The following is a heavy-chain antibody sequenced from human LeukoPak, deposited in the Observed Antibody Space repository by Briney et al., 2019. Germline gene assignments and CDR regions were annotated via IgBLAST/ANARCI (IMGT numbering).Heavy chain of an antibody. D-gene: IGHD1-26*01. CDR3: ATQASVGY. J-gene: IGHJ4*02. CDR1: GFTFSSYA. V-gene: IGHV3-23*01. CDR2: IGYTGDST. Sequence: GGSLRLSCAASGFTFSSYAMNWVRQAPGKGLEWVSGIGYTGDSTFYADSVKGRFTVSRDSSKNTLFLHMNSLRAEDTAVYYCATQASVGYWGQGTLVTVSS.